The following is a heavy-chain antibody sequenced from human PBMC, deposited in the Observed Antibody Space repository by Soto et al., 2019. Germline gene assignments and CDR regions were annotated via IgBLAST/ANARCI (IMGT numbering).Heavy chain of an antibody. V-gene: IGHV3-53*02. CDR3: AISQDFWGGYYIYYGMDV. CDR2: IYTDGTT. Sequence: EVHLMETGGGLIQPGGSLRLSCAGSGLSVSSNYMSWVRQVPGKGLEWVSIIYTDGTTYYAESVKGRFTISRDNSKNTLYLQMNTLGADDTAVYYCAISQDFWGGYYIYYGMDVWGQGTTVTVSS. J-gene: IGHJ6*02. D-gene: IGHD3-3*01. CDR1: GLSVSSNY.